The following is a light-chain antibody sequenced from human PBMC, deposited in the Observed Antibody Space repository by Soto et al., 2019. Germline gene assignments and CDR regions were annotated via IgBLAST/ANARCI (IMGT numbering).Light chain of an antibody. Sequence: EIVLTQSPGTLSFSPGESATLSCRSSQRVASRHIACYRQNPGQAPWLLIYGSSNRTNGIPDRFRGSGSGTDFTLTISILESDDSAVYYCQHYGSSPPYTFGQGTKLKIK. J-gene: IGKJ2*01. CDR3: QHYGSSPPYT. CDR2: GSS. V-gene: IGKV3-20*01. CDR1: QRVASRH.